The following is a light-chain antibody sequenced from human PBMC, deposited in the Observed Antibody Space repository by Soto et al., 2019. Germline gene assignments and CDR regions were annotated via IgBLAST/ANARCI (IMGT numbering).Light chain of an antibody. CDR2: DAS. Sequence: VMTQSPATLSVSPGERAPLSCMASQSVSSSYLAWYQQKPGQAPRLLIYDASNRATGIPARFSGSGSGTDFTLTISSLEPEDFAVYYCQQRSKWPITFGQGTRLEIK. J-gene: IGKJ5*01. CDR1: QSVSSSY. V-gene: IGKV3D-20*02. CDR3: QQRSKWPIT.